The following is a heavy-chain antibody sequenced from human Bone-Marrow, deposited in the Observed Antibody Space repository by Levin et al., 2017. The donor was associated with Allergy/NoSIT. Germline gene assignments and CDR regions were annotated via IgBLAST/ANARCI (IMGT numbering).Heavy chain of an antibody. D-gene: IGHD6-6*01. Sequence: SETLSLTCAVSGYSISSGYYWVWIRQPPGTGLEWLASIYRSGTTYYNPSLKSRVTISVDTSKNQFSLRLTSVTAADTAVYYCAREAPYSSSSLDYWGQGTLVTVSS. V-gene: IGHV4-38-2*02. CDR2: IYRSGTT. J-gene: IGHJ4*02. CDR3: AREAPYSSSSLDY. CDR1: GYSISSGYY.